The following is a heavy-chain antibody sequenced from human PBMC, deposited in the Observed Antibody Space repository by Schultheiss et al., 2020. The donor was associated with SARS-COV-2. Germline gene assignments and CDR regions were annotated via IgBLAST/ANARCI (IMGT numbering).Heavy chain of an antibody. D-gene: IGHD2-15*01. CDR3: ATRYCSGGSCAFV. CDR2: IYHSGST. V-gene: IGHV4-4*02. J-gene: IGHJ4*02. CDR1: GGSISSDNW. Sequence: SETLSLTCAVFGGSISSDNWWSWVRQPPGKGLEWIGEIYHSGSTNYNPSLKSRVTISVDKSKNQFSLKLSSVTAADTAVYYCATRYCSGGSCAFVWGQGTLVTVSS.